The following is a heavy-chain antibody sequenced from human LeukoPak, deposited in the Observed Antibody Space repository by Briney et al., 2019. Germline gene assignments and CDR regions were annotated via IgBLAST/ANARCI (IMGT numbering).Heavy chain of an antibody. Sequence: ASETLSLTCAVYGGSFSGYYWSWIRQPPGKGLEWIGEINHSGSTNYNPSLKSRVTISVDTSKNQFSLKLSSVTAADTAVYYCASGPKWFGEVSAGKDLWGKGTTVNV. J-gene: IGHJ6*03. CDR1: GGSFSGYY. V-gene: IGHV4-34*01. CDR2: INHSGST. D-gene: IGHD3-10*01. CDR3: ASGPKWFGEVSAGKDL.